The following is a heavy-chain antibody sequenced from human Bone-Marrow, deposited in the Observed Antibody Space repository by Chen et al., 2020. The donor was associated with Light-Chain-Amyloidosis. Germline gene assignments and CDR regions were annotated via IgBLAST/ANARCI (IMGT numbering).Heavy chain of an antibody. Sequence: QVQLAQSGAEVKKPGASVKVSCKASGYTFTGYYIHWVRQAPGQGLEWMGWINPNSGGTNYAQNLQGRVTRTRDTSISTAYMELSRLRFDDTAVYYCARGPLNYGYEFLDYWGQGTLVTVSS. J-gene: IGHJ4*02. V-gene: IGHV1-2*02. CDR3: ARGPLNYGYEFLDY. D-gene: IGHD5-18*01. CDR1: GYTFTGYY. CDR2: INPNSGGT.